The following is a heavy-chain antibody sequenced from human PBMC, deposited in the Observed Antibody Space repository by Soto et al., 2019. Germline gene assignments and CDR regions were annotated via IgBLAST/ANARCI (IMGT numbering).Heavy chain of an antibody. D-gene: IGHD3-22*01. Sequence: EVQLLESGGGLVQPGGSLRLSCAASGFTISNYAMSWARQAPGKGLEWVSSISGSGGTYYADYVKGRSTISRDSSKNTLYLQMNSLRAEDTAVYYCANDQYDSDVYHWFADIWGPGTMLTVSS. CDR1: GFTISNYA. CDR3: ANDQYDSDVYHWFADI. V-gene: IGHV3-23*01. J-gene: IGHJ3*02. CDR2: ISGSGGT.